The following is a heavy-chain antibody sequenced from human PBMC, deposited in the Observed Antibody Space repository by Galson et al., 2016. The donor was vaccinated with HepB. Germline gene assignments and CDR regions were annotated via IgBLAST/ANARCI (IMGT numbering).Heavy chain of an antibody. Sequence: ETLSLTCTVSDGSIGSYHWSWIRQPAGKGLEWIGRIYNNGNTNYNPSLKSRVTMSADMSKNQFFLKLNSVTAADTAVYFCATDVAMVVFDVWGPGTMVTVSS. V-gene: IGHV4-4*07. CDR3: ATDVAMVVFDV. D-gene: IGHD5-18*01. CDR2: IYNNGNT. J-gene: IGHJ3*01. CDR1: DGSIGSYH.